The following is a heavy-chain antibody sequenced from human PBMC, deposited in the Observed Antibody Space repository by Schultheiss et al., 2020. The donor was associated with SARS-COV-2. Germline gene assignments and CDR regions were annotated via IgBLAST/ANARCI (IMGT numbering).Heavy chain of an antibody. J-gene: IGHJ1*01. V-gene: IGHV4-30-2*01. CDR1: GGSISSGGYS. D-gene: IGHD5-24*01. Sequence: SETLSLTCAVSGGSISSGGYSWSWIRQPPGKGLEWIGYIYHSGSTYYNPSLKSRVTMSVDTSKNQFSLKLSSVTAADTAVYYCASITRRDGYNSAEYFQHWGQGTLVTVSS. CDR3: ASITRRDGYNSAEYFQH. CDR2: IYHSGST.